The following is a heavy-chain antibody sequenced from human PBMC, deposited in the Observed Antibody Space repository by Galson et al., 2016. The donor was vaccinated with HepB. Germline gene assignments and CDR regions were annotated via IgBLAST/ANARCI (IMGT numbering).Heavy chain of an antibody. Sequence: CAISGDSVSSSSTGWNWIRQSPSRGLEWLGRTYYNSKWNNDYAVSVKSRVIINPDTSKNQFSLQLNSVTPEDTAVYYYARGYFKAGFDSWGQGTLVTVSS. V-gene: IGHV6-1*01. CDR1: GDSVSSSSTG. CDR3: ARGYFKAGFDS. D-gene: IGHD3-22*01. J-gene: IGHJ5*01. CDR2: TYYNSKWNN.